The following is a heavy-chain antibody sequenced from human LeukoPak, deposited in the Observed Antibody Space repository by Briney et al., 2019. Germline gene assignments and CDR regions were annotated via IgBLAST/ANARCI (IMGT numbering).Heavy chain of an antibody. CDR2: ISYSGST. Sequence: PSETLSPTCTVSGGSTCSGGYFCTWVRQHPGDGLGWIGSISYSGSTYYNPSLKSRVAISVDSSKNQFSLKLSSVTAADTAVYYCARADNLNAFDYWGQGTLVTVSS. CDR1: GGSTCSGGYF. V-gene: IGHV4-31*03. CDR3: ARADNLNAFDY. J-gene: IGHJ4*02. D-gene: IGHD1-1*01.